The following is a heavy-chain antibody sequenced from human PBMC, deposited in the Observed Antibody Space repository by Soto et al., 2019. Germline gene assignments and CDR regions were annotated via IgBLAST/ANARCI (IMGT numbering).Heavy chain of an antibody. V-gene: IGHV3-23*01. Sequence: EVQLLESGGGLVQPGGSLRLSCAASGFTFSSYAMSWVRQAPGKGLEWVSAISGSGGSTYYADSVKGRFTISRDNSKNTMYLQMNSLRAEDTAVYYCAKASAIFYYYYYMDVGGKGTTVTVSS. D-gene: IGHD3-3*01. CDR1: GFTFSSYA. CDR2: ISGSGGST. CDR3: AKASAIFYYYYYMDV. J-gene: IGHJ6*03.